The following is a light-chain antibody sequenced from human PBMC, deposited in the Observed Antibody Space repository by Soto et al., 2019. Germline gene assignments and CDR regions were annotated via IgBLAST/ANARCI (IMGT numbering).Light chain of an antibody. CDR1: SSNIGSNY. V-gene: IGLV1-47*01. CDR2: RNN. CDR3: AAWDDSLSGVV. J-gene: IGLJ2*01. Sequence: QSVLTQPPSASGTPGPRVTLSCSGSSSNIGSNYVYWYQQLPGTAPKLLIYRNNQRPSGVPDRFSVSKSGTSASLAISGLRSEDEDDYYCAAWDDSLSGVVFGGGTKLTVL.